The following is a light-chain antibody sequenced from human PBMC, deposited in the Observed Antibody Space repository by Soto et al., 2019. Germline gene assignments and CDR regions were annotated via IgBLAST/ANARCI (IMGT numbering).Light chain of an antibody. CDR3: QQYYSIPLT. Sequence: ENVLTQSPGTLSLSPGERATVSCRASQSITGSYLAWYQQTPGQAPRLLIYGASSRATGVPDRFSGSGSGTDFTLTISRLEPEDFAVYYCQQYYSIPLTFGGATKVDIK. V-gene: IGKV3-20*01. J-gene: IGKJ4*01. CDR2: GAS. CDR1: QSITGSY.